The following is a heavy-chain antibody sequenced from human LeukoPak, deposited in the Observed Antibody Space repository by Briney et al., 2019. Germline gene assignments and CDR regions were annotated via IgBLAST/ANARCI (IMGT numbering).Heavy chain of an antibody. J-gene: IGHJ4*02. CDR3: ARRERWLRSFDY. CDR1: GGSISSTSYY. Sequence: SETLSLTCTVSGGSISSTSYYWGWIRQPPGKGLEWIGSIHYSGSTYYNPSLKSRVTISVDTSKNQFSLKLSSVTAADTAVYYCARRERWLRSFDYWGQGTLVTVSS. V-gene: IGHV4-39*01. CDR2: IHYSGST. D-gene: IGHD5-24*01.